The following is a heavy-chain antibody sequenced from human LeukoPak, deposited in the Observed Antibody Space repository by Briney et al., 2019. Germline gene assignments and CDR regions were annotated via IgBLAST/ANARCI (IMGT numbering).Heavy chain of an antibody. V-gene: IGHV3-30*02. J-gene: IGHJ4*02. D-gene: IGHD2-21*02. CDR1: GFTFSNYG. Sequence: GGSLRLSCAASGFTFSNYGMNWIRQAPGKGVEWLTFIRYDGTNTHYRDSANGRFTISSDNSKNTLFVQMPGLRPKDTAVYYCENGDCGDYWGQGTLVTVSS. CDR3: ENGDCGDY. CDR2: IRYDGTNT.